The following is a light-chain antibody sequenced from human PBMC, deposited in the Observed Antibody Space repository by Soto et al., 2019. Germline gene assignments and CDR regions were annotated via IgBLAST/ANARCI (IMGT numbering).Light chain of an antibody. CDR2: GAS. CDR1: QSVSSSY. J-gene: IGKJ4*01. CDR3: QQHGSSPPLT. V-gene: IGKV3-20*01. Sequence: EIVLTQSPGTLSLSPGERATLSCRASQSVSSSYLAWYQQKPGQAPRLLIYGASSRATGIPDRFSGSGSGTGFTLTISRLEPGDFAVYYCQQHGSSPPLTFGGGTKVEIK.